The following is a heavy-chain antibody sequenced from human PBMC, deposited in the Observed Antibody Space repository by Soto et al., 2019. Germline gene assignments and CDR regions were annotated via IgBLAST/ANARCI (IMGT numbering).Heavy chain of an antibody. V-gene: IGHV4-59*01. CDR3: ARARYNYFDY. Sequence: SETLSLTCTVSGGSISSFSWSWIRQPPGKGLEYIGNVYYSGNSNYNPSLKSRVIVSVDTSKNQFSLRLSSVTAADTAVYYCARARYNYFDYWGQGTPVTVSS. J-gene: IGHJ4*02. CDR2: VYYSGNS. D-gene: IGHD5-18*01. CDR1: GGSISSFS.